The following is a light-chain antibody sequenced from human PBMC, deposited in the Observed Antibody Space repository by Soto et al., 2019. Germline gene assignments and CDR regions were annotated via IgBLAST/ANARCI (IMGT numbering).Light chain of an antibody. J-gene: IGKJ1*01. CDR3: QQRNSWPRT. Sequence: EIVLTQSPATLSLSPGERATLSCRASQRISADLAWYQQKPGQPPRLLIYDASNRATGIPARFSGSGSGTDFTLTISSLEPDDFVVYYCQQRNSWPRTFGQGTKVEIK. CDR2: DAS. CDR1: QRISAD. V-gene: IGKV3-11*01.